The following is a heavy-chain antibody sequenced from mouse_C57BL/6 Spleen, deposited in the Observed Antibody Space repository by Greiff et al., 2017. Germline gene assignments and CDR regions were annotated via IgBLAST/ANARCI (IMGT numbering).Heavy chain of an antibody. CDR2: IDPSDSYT. CDR3: ARVACYSNYVWFAD. D-gene: IGHD2-5*01. CDR1: GYTFTSYW. J-gene: IGHJ3*01. V-gene: IGHV1-69*01. Sequence: QVQLQQPGADLVMPGASVKLSCKASGYTFTSYWMHWVKQRPGQGLEWIGKIDPSDSYTNYNQKFKGKSTLTVDKSSSTANMQLSSLTSEDSDIYWDARVACYSNYVWFADWGQGTLVTVSA.